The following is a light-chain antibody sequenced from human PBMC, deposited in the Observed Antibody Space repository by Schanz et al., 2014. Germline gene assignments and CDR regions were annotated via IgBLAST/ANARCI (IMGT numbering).Light chain of an antibody. V-gene: IGLV1-44*01. J-gene: IGLJ1*01. CDR3: AAWDDSLNAYV. Sequence: QSVLTQPSSASGTPGQRVTISCSGSSSNIGSNTVTWYQQLPGTAPKVLIYSNEQRPSGVPDRFSGSKSGTSASLAISGLQSEDEAEYDCAAWDDSLNAYVFGTGTKLTVL. CDR2: SNE. CDR1: SSNIGSNT.